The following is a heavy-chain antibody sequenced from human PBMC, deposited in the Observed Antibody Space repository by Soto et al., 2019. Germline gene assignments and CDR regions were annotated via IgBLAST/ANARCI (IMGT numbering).Heavy chain of an antibody. Sequence: EVHLVVSGGLVVRPGGSLRLSCAASGFTFDDYSMHWVHQPPGKGLEWVSLITWDGGSTFYSDSVKGRFTISRDNSKNSLVLQMNSLTTEDTALYYCAKEKNRVFDYWGQGTLVTVSS. V-gene: IGHV3-43*01. CDR2: ITWDGGST. J-gene: IGHJ4*02. CDR1: GFTFDDYS. CDR3: AKEKNRVFDY.